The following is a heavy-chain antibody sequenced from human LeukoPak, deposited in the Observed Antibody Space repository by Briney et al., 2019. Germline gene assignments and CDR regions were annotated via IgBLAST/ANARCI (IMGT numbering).Heavy chain of an antibody. Sequence: GGSLRLSCAASGFTFDNYSVNWVRQAPGKGLEWVSSITRSSSYIYYADSVKGRFTISRDNAKNSLYLQMTSLRADDTAVYYCARDFIGSYLYSDSWGRGTLVTVSS. V-gene: IGHV3-21*04. CDR2: ITRSSSYI. J-gene: IGHJ4*02. D-gene: IGHD1-26*01. CDR1: GFTFDNYS. CDR3: ARDFIGSYLYSDS.